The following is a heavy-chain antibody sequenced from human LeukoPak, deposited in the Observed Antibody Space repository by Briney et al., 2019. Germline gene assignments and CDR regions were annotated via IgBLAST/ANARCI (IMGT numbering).Heavy chain of an antibody. CDR2: IYPGDSET. V-gene: IGHV5-51*01. J-gene: IGHJ4*02. CDR1: GXSFTSYW. CDR3: ARSGGYDYFDY. Sequence: GETLKISFKGSGXSFTSYWIGWVRQMPGKGLEWMGIIYPGDSETRYSPSFQGQVTISADKSISTAYLQWSSLKASDTAMYYCARSGGYDYFDYWGQGTLVTVSS. D-gene: IGHD5-12*01.